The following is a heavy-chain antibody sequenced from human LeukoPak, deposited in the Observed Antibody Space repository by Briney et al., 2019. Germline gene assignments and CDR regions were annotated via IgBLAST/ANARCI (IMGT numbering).Heavy chain of an antibody. CDR2: ISGSGGST. CDR1: GFTFSSYA. CDR3: AKSYYYGSGSYYNGAPFDY. J-gene: IGHJ4*02. Sequence: GGSLRLSCAASGFTFSSYAMSWVRQAPGKGLVWVSAISGSGGSTYYADSVKGRFTISRDNSKNTLYLQMNSLRAEDTAVYYCAKSYYYGSGSYYNGAPFDYWGQGTLVTVSS. D-gene: IGHD3-10*01. V-gene: IGHV3-23*01.